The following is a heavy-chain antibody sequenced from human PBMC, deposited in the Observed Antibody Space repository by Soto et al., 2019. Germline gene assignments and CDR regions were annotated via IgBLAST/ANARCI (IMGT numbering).Heavy chain of an antibody. V-gene: IGHV3-23*01. Sequence: PGGSLRLSCAASGFTFSSYAMSWVRQAPGKGLEWVSAISGSGGSTYYADSVKGRFTISRDNSKNTLYLQMNSLRAEDTAVYHCAKGGQLWPYYYYYGMDVWGQGTTVTVSS. CDR1: GFTFSSYA. J-gene: IGHJ6*02. CDR3: AKGGQLWPYYYYYGMDV. D-gene: IGHD5-18*01. CDR2: ISGSGGST.